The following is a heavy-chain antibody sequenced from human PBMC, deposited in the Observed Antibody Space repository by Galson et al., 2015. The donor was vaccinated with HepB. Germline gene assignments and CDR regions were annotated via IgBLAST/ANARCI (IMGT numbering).Heavy chain of an antibody. CDR3: ARRGGRYYYDTSEYPHAFDY. CDR2: IKQDGGEK. D-gene: IGHD3-22*01. Sequence: SLRLSCAASGFTFGSYWMSWVRQAPGKGLEWVANIKQDGGEKSYVDSVKGRFTISRDNAKNSLYLQMSSLRAEDTAIYYCARRGGRYYYDTSEYPHAFDYWGQGTLVTVSS. V-gene: IGHV3-7*03. CDR1: GFTFGSYW. J-gene: IGHJ4*02.